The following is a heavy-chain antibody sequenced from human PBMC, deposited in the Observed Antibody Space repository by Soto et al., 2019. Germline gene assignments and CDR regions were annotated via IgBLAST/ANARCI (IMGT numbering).Heavy chain of an antibody. CDR1: GFTFGTYS. Sequence: GGSLRLSCAGSGFTFGTYSMNWVRQAAGKGLEWIAYISYDSDTIQYADSVKGRFTISRDDAKNSLYLQMNSLRDEDTAVYYCARLYYDYVWGQGTTVTVSS. V-gene: IGHV3-48*02. J-gene: IGHJ6*02. D-gene: IGHD3-3*01. CDR2: ISYDSDTI. CDR3: ARLYYDYV.